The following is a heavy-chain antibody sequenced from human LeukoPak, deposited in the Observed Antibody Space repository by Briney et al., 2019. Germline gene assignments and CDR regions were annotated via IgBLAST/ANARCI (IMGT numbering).Heavy chain of an antibody. Sequence: SETLSLTCTVSGGSISSSSYYWGWIRQPPGKGLEWIGSIHYIGSTYYNPSLKSRVTISVDTSKNQFSLKLSSVTAADTAVYYCARHGGYYDSSSSVDSWGQGTLVTVSS. V-gene: IGHV4-39*01. CDR1: GGSISSSSYY. J-gene: IGHJ4*02. CDR2: IHYIGST. CDR3: ARHGGYYDSSSSVDS. D-gene: IGHD6-13*01.